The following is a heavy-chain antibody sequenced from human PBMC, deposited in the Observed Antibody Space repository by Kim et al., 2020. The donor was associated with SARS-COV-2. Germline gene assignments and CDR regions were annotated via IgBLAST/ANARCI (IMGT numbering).Heavy chain of an antibody. CDR1: GFTFSSYA. Sequence: GGSLRLSCAASGFTFSSYAMSWVRQAPGKGLEWVSAISGSGGSTYYADSVKGRFTISRDNSKSTLYLQMNSLRAEDTAVYYCAKDFRAAVSRGKAAFDYWGQGTLVTVSS. D-gene: IGHD6-13*01. J-gene: IGHJ4*02. CDR3: AKDFRAAVSRGKAAFDY. V-gene: IGHV3-23*01. CDR2: ISGSGGST.